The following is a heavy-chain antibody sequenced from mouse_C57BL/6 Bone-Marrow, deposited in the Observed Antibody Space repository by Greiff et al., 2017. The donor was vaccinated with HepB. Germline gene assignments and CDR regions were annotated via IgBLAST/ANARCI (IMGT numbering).Heavy chain of an antibody. CDR3: AGIYYYGSSYFDY. J-gene: IGHJ2*01. CDR2: IDPANGNT. CDR1: GFNIKNTY. D-gene: IGHD1-1*01. Sequence: VQLQQSVAELVRPGASVKLSCTASGFNIKNTYMHWVKQRPEQGLEWIGRIDPANGNTKYAPKFQGKATITADTSSNTAYLQLSSLTSEDTAIYSCAGIYYYGSSYFDYGGQGTTLTVSS. V-gene: IGHV14-3*01.